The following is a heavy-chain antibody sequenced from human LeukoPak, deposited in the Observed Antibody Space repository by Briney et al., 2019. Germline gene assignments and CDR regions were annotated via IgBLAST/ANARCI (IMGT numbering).Heavy chain of an antibody. Sequence: GGSLTVPCAASGFTFSSYSMNWVRQAPGKGLEWVSSISSSSSYIYYADSVKGRFTISRDNAKNSLYLQMNSLRAEDTAVYYCARAPYISFDYWGQGTQVTFSS. CDR1: GFTFSSYS. CDR2: ISSSSSYI. D-gene: IGHD2-21*01. V-gene: IGHV3-21*01. CDR3: ARAPYISFDY. J-gene: IGHJ4*02.